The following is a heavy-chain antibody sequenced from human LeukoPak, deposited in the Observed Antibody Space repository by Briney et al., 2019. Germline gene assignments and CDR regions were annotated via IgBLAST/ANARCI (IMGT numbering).Heavy chain of an antibody. J-gene: IGHJ4*02. CDR3: AKDSYYYDSSGGYFDY. CDR1: GFTFSSYG. Sequence: GGSLRLSRAASGFTFSSYGMHWVRQAPGKGLEWVAVIWYDGSNKYYADSVKGRFTISRDNSKNTLYLQMNSLRAEDTAVYYCAKDSYYYDSSGGYFDYWGQGTLVTVSS. CDR2: IWYDGSNK. D-gene: IGHD3-22*01. V-gene: IGHV3-33*06.